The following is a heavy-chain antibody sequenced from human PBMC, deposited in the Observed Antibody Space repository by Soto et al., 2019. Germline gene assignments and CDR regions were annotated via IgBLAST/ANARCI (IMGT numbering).Heavy chain of an antibody. D-gene: IGHD2-15*01. CDR2: INHSGST. J-gene: IGHJ6*02. V-gene: IGHV4-34*01. CDR3: ARGRTWLVGYYYYGMDV. CDR1: GGSFSGYY. Sequence: QVQLQQWGAGLLKPSETLSLTCAVYGGSFSGYYWSWIRQPPGKGLEWIGEINHSGSTNYNPSLKSRVTISVDTSKNQFSLKLSSVTAADTAVYYCARGRTWLVGYYYYGMDVWGQGTTVTVSS.